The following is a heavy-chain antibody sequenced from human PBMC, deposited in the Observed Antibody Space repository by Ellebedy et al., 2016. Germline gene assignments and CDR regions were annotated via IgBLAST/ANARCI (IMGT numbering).Heavy chain of an antibody. CDR2: ISGSGGST. CDR3: AKDIALGAARGYGYYYYMDV. Sequence: GESLKISXAASGFTFSSYAMSWVRQAPGKGLEWVSAISGSGGSTYYADSVKGRFTISRDNSKNTLYLQMNSLRAEDTALYYCAKDIALGAARGYGYYYYMDVWGKGTTVTVSS. D-gene: IGHD6-6*01. CDR1: GFTFSSYA. V-gene: IGHV3-23*01. J-gene: IGHJ6*03.